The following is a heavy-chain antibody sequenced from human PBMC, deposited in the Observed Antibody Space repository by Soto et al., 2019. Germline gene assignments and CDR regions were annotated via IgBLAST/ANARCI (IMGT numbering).Heavy chain of an antibody. J-gene: IGHJ5*02. CDR3: ARLWFGELIGENWFDP. Sequence: GESLKISCKGSGYSFTSYWIGWVRQMPGKGLEWMGIIYPGDSDTRYSPSFQGQVTISADKSISTAYLQWSSLKASDTAMYYCARLWFGELIGENWFDPWGQGTLVTVSS. D-gene: IGHD3-10*01. V-gene: IGHV5-51*01. CDR1: GYSFTSYW. CDR2: IYPGDSDT.